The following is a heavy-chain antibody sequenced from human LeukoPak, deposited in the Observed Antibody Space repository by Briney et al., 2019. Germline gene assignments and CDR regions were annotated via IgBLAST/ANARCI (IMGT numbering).Heavy chain of an antibody. D-gene: IGHD1-14*01. Sequence: PSETLSLTCTVSGGSISSYYWSWIWQPPGKGLEWIGYIYYSGSTNYNPSLKSRVTISVDTSKNQFSLKLSSVTAADTAVYYCARDGGIDAFDIWGQGTMVTVSS. CDR2: IYYSGST. J-gene: IGHJ3*02. CDR1: GGSISSYY. V-gene: IGHV4-59*01. CDR3: ARDGGIDAFDI.